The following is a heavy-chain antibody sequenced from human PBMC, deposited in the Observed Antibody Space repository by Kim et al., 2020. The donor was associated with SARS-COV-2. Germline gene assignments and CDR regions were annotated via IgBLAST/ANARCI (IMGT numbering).Heavy chain of an antibody. D-gene: IGHD5-12*01. V-gene: IGHV4-34*01. J-gene: IGHJ4*02. CDR1: GGSFSGYY. CDR3: ARVLMATSGFKLGGVVDRAFDY. Sequence: SETLSLTCAVYGGSFSGYYWSWIRQPPGKGLEWIGEINHSGSTSYNPSLKSRVTISVDTSKNQFSLKLSSMTAADTAVYYCARVLMATSGFKLGGVVDRAFDYWGQGTLVTVSS. CDR2: INHSGST.